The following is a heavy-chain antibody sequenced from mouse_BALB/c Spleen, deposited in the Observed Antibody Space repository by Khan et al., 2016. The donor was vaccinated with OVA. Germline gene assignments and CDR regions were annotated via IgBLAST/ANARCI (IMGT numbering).Heavy chain of an antibody. V-gene: IGHV3-2*02. CDR2: ISSTGST. Sequence: EVQLQESGPGLVKPSQSLSLTCTVTGYSITSDYAWNWIRQFPGNKLEWMGYISSTGSTSYNPSFKSRISITRDTSKNQFFLQLKSVTTEDTATYCCGRSLDYSYGYGLDCWGRGTAVTVSS. D-gene: IGHD2-12*01. CDR3: GRSLDYSYGYGLDC. CDR1: GYSITSDYA. J-gene: IGHJ4*01.